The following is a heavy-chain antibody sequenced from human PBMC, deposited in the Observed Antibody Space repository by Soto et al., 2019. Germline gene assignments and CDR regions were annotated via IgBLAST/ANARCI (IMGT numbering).Heavy chain of an antibody. V-gene: IGHV3-15*07. D-gene: IGHD4-4*01. J-gene: IGHJ4*02. CDR2: IRSKADGGTT. Sequence: EVQLVESGGGLVKPGGSLRLSCAASGFTFNNAWMNWVRQAPGKGLEWVGRIRSKADGGTTDYASPVKDRFTISRDDSKNTRHLQMNSLKTEDTAVYYCTTEPAYSNYFEYWGQGTLVTVSS. CDR1: GFTFNNAW. CDR3: TTEPAYSNYFEY.